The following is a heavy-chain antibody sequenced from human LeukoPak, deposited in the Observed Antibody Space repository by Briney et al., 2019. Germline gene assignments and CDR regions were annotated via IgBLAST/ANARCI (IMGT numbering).Heavy chain of an antibody. CDR1: RFTFSDYS. CDR3: ARAGEMRYMDV. J-gene: IGHJ6*03. D-gene: IGHD5-24*01. CDR2: ISSGSVYI. Sequence: GGSLRLSCAASRFTFSDYSMNWVRQAPGKGLQWVASISSGSVYIYYADSMKGRFTISRDNAKNSMYLQMYSLRAEDTAVYYCARAGEMRYMDVWGKGTAVAVS. V-gene: IGHV3-21*01.